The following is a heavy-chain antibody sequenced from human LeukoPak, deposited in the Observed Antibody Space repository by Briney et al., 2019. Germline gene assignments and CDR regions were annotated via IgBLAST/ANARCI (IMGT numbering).Heavy chain of an antibody. J-gene: IGHJ3*02. CDR2: IDPKTGAT. Sequence: ASVKVSCKSSENTFTAYYIHWVRQAPGQGLEWMRWIDPKTGATKYAQKFQGRVTLTSDTSISTAYMELNSPRSDDTAVYYCARGLGFIVVVTSSPDAFDIWGQGTMVTVSS. CDR1: ENTFTAYY. D-gene: IGHD2-21*02. CDR3: ARGLGFIVVVTSSPDAFDI. V-gene: IGHV1-2*02.